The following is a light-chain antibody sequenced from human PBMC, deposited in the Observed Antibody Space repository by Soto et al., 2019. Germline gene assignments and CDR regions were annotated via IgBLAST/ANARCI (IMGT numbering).Light chain of an antibody. CDR2: WAS. J-gene: IGKJ4*01. CDR1: QSVLYSSNNKNY. V-gene: IGKV4-1*01. Sequence: DIVMTQSPDSLAVSLGERATINCKSSQSVLYSSNNKNYLAWYQQKPGQPPKLLIYWASTRESGVTDRFSGSGSGTDVTLTISRLQAEDVAVYYCQQYYSTPPTFGGGTKVEIK. CDR3: QQYYSTPPT.